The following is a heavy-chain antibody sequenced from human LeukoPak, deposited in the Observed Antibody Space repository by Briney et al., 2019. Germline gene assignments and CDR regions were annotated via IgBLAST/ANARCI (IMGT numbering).Heavy chain of an antibody. CDR1: GYTFTSYY. CDR2: INPSGGST. CDR3: ARGSGEFGEFHPDAFDI. D-gene: IGHD3-10*01. V-gene: IGHV1-46*01. J-gene: IGHJ3*02. Sequence: ASVKVSCKASGYTFTSYYMHWVRQAPGQGLEWMGIINPSGGSTSYAQKFQGRVTMTRNTSISTAYMELSSLRSEDTAVYYCARGSGEFGEFHPDAFDIWGQGTMVTVSS.